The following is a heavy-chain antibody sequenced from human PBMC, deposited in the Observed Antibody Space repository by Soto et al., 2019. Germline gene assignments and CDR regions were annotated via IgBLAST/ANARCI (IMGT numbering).Heavy chain of an antibody. CDR1: GFTFSSYG. J-gene: IGHJ6*02. V-gene: IGHV3-33*01. CDR3: ARDGGSGRSYETGWYYYYGLAV. Sequence: PGGSLRLSCAASGFTFSSYGMHWVRQAPGKGLEWVAVIWYDGSNKYYADSVKGRFTISRDNSKNTLYLQMNSLRAEDTAVYYCARDGGSGRSYETGWYYYYGLAVWGQGTTVTVSS. CDR2: IWYDGSNK. D-gene: IGHD3-10*01.